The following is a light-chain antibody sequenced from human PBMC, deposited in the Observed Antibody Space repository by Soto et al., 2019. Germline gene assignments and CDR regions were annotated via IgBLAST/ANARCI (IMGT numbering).Light chain of an antibody. Sequence: DIQMTQSPSSLSASVGDRVTITCRASQGISSYLNWYQQKPGIAPKVLIYAASTLQRDVPSRFSGSGSGTDFTLTISSLQPEDFAPYYCHQSYTTAPTFCQGTKVQIK. CDR2: AAS. CDR3: HQSYTTAPT. V-gene: IGKV1-39*01. J-gene: IGKJ1*01. CDR1: QGISSY.